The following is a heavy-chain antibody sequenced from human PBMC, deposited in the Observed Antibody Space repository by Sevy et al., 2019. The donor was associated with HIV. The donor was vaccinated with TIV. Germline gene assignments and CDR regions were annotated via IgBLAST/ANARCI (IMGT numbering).Heavy chain of an antibody. CDR3: AGENAWGRGYS. CDR1: GGSITSLY. Sequence: SENLSLTCTVSGGSITSLYWGWIRQPPGKGLEWFANVYYMGNTNYSPSLKSRVTITLDTSKNQFSLRLNSVTAADTAIYYRAGENAWGRGYSWGQGTLVTVSS. CDR2: VYYMGNT. J-gene: IGHJ4*02. D-gene: IGHD1-26*01. V-gene: IGHV4-59*08.